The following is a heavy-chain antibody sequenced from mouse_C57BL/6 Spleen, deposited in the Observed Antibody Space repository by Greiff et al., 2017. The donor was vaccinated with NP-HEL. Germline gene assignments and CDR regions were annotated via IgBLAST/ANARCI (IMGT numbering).Heavy chain of an antibody. J-gene: IGHJ3*01. CDR3: ARERGLYYDYDGFAY. V-gene: IGHV5-4*01. CDR1: GFTFSSYA. CDR2: ISDGGSYT. D-gene: IGHD2-4*01. Sequence: DVKLVESGGGLVKPGGSLKLSCAASGFTFSSYAMSWVRQTPEKRLEWVATISDGGSYTYYPDNVKGRFTISRDNAKNNLYLQMSHLKSEDTAMYYCARERGLYYDYDGFAYWGQGTLVTVSA.